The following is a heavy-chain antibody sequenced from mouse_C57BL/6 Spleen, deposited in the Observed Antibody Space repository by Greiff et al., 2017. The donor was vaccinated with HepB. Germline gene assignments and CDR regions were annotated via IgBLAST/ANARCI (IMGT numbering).Heavy chain of an antibody. CDR3: ARRSGDSWFAY. Sequence: EVQLQESGPELVKPGASVKISCKASGYSFTGYYMNWVKQSPEKSLEWIGEINPSTGGTTYNQKFKAKATLTVDKSSSTAYMQLKSLTSEDSAVYYCARRSGDSWFAYWGQGTLVTVSA. J-gene: IGHJ3*01. V-gene: IGHV1-42*01. CDR1: GYSFTGYY. D-gene: IGHD4-1*01. CDR2: INPSTGGT.